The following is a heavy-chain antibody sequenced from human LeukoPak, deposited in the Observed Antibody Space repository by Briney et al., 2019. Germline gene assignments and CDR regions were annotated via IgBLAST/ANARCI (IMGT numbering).Heavy chain of an antibody. J-gene: IGHJ4*02. CDR1: GFTFSSYG. Sequence: PGGSLRLSCAASGFTFSSYGMSWVRQAPGKGLEWVSAISGSGGSTYYAGSVKGRFTISRDNSKNTLYLEMNSLRAEDTAVYYCAKDIGSYYDYWGQGILVTVSS. D-gene: IGHD3-10*01. CDR3: AKDIGSYYDY. V-gene: IGHV3-23*01. CDR2: ISGSGGST.